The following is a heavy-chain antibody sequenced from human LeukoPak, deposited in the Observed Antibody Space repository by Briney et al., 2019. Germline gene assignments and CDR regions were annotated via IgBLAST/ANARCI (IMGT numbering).Heavy chain of an antibody. CDR2: VSGSGNDI. Sequence: GGSLSLSCEASGFTFSNYAIHWVRQAPGKGLEWVSVVSGSGNDIFYADSVAGRFIISRDNSENKVYLQIHSMRAEDTVIYYCAKDAVDYFDNSGGAFDYWGQGTLVSVSS. J-gene: IGHJ4*02. D-gene: IGHD3-22*01. CDR3: AKDAVDYFDNSGGAFDY. CDR1: GFTFSNYA. V-gene: IGHV3-23*01.